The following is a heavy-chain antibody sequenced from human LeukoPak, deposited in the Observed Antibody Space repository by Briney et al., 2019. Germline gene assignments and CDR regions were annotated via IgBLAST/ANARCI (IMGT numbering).Heavy chain of an antibody. V-gene: IGHV3-21*01. CDR1: GFTFSSCS. J-gene: IGHJ4*02. Sequence: PGGSLRLSCAASGFTFSSCSMNWVRQAPGKGLEWVSSISSSSSDIYYADSVKGRFNISRDNAKNSLYLQMNSLRAEDTAVYYCARHAIAAAGSYFDYWGQGTLVTVSS. CDR3: ARHAIAAAGSYFDY. D-gene: IGHD6-13*01. CDR2: ISSSSSDI.